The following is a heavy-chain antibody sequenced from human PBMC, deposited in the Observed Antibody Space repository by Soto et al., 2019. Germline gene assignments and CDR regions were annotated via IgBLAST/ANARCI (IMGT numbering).Heavy chain of an antibody. Sequence: GGSLRLSCAASGFAFSSSWMRWVRQAPGKGLVWVSDINVDGSRTTYADSVKGRFTTSRDNAKSTLYLQMDSLRDEDTAVYYCARDSGIAGADDYWGQGTLVTVSS. V-gene: IGHV3-74*01. CDR2: INVDGSRT. J-gene: IGHJ4*02. CDR1: GFAFSSSW. D-gene: IGHD6-13*01. CDR3: ARDSGIAGADDY.